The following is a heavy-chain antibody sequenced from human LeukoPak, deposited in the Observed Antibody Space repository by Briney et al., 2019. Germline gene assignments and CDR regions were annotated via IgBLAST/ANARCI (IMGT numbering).Heavy chain of an antibody. CDR2: ISAYNGNT. CDR1: GYTFTSYG. CDR3: ATDTYYDSSGIDAFDI. D-gene: IGHD3-22*01. Sequence: ASVKVSCKASGYTFTSYGISWVRQAPGQGLEWMGWISAYNGNTNYAQKLQGRVTMTEDTSTDTAYMELSSLRSEDTAVYYCATDTYYDSSGIDAFDIWGQGTMVTVSS. J-gene: IGHJ3*02. V-gene: IGHV1-18*01.